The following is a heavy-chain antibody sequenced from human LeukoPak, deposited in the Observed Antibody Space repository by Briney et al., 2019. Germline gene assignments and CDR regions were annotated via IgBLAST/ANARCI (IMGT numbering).Heavy chain of an antibody. D-gene: IGHD2-15*01. V-gene: IGHV3-15*01. CDR2: IKSKTDGGTT. Sequence: GGSLRLSCAASGFTFSNAWMSWVRQAPGKGLEWVGRIKSKTDGGTTDYAAHVKGRFTISRDDSKNTLYLQMNSLKTEDTAVYYCPTDVPGYCSGGSCPPGYWGQGTLVTVSS. J-gene: IGHJ4*02. CDR1: GFTFSNAW. CDR3: PTDVPGYCSGGSCPPGY.